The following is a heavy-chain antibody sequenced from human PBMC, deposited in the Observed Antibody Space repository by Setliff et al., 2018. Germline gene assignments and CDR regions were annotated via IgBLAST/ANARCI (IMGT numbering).Heavy chain of an antibody. CDR2: SIPMYRTT. J-gene: IGHJ1*01. CDR1: GGTFSRYA. V-gene: IGHV1-69*05. D-gene: IGHD4-17*01. CDR3: AGRAVTAEYFQN. Sequence: SVKVSCKASGGTFSRYAISWVRQAPGQGLEWMGRSIPMYRTTKYAPKFQGRVTITTDESTTTAYMELSSLRSEDTAVYYCAGRAVTAEYFQNWGQGTLVTVSS.